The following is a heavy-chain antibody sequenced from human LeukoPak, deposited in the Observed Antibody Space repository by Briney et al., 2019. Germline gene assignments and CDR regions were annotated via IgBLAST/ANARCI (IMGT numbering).Heavy chain of an antibody. CDR3: ARDGYSGYQGGPGFDY. J-gene: IGHJ4*02. CDR2: FDPEAGER. Sequence: GASVKVSCKVSGYTLTDLAMHWVRQAPGQGLEWMGGFDPEAGERIYAQKFQGRVTMTEDTSTDTADMELSSLGSDDTAVYYCARDGYSGYQGGPGFDYWGQGTLVTVSS. D-gene: IGHD5-12*01. V-gene: IGHV1-24*01. CDR1: GYTLTDLA.